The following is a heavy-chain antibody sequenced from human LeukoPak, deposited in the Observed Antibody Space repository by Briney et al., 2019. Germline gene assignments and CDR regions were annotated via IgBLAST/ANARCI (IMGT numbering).Heavy chain of an antibody. V-gene: IGHV1-18*01. CDR2: ISAYNGNT. CDR1: GYTCTSYG. Sequence: ASVKVSCKASGYTCTSYGITWVRQAPGQGLEWIGWISAYNGNTNYAQKLQGRVTMTTDTSTSTAYMELRSLRSDDTAIYYCARQVDTVMALPDYWGQGTLVTVSS. D-gene: IGHD5-18*01. J-gene: IGHJ4*02. CDR3: ARQVDTVMALPDY.